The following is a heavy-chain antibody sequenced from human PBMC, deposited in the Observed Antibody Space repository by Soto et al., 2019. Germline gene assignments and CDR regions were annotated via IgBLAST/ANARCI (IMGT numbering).Heavy chain of an antibody. CDR2: ISGYNGNT. Sequence: GSVKVSCKASGYMFISYGINWVRQAPGQGLEWMGWISGYNGNTKYAQNLQGRVTMTTDTSTSTAYMEMRSLRSDDTAVYYCVRDLDGSGSYYTDYWGPGTLVTVSS. V-gene: IGHV1-18*01. CDR3: VRDLDGSGSYYTDY. J-gene: IGHJ4*02. D-gene: IGHD3-10*01. CDR1: GYMFISYG.